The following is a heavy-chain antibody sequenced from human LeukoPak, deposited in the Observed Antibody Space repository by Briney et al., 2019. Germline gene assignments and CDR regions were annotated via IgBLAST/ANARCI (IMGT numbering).Heavy chain of an antibody. CDR2: ISSSSSYI. CDR1: GFTFSSYS. V-gene: IGHV3-21*01. Sequence: GGSLRLSCAASGFTFSSYSMNWVRQAPGKGLEWVSSISSSSSYIYYADSVKGRFTISRDNAKNSLYLQMNSLRAEDTAVYYYARVESSGWYVVDYWGQGTLVTVSS. D-gene: IGHD6-19*01. J-gene: IGHJ4*02. CDR3: ARVESSGWYVVDY.